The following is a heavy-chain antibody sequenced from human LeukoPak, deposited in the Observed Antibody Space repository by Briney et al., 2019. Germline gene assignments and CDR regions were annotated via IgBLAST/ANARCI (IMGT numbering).Heavy chain of an antibody. V-gene: IGHV3-48*04. D-gene: IGHD3-10*01. CDR1: GFTFSSYS. CDR3: AKDGGSRSYYPYPDY. CDR2: ISSSSSTI. J-gene: IGHJ4*02. Sequence: PGGSLRLSCAASGFTFSSYSMIWVRQAPGKGLEWVSYISSSSSTIYYADSVKGRFTISRDNAKNSLYLQMNSLRAEDTAVYYCAKDGGSRSYYPYPDYWGQGTLITVSS.